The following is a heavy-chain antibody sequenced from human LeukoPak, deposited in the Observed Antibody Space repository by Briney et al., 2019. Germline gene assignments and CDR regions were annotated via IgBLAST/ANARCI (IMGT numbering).Heavy chain of an antibody. V-gene: IGHV5-51*01. CDR3: ARRYYYDSSGYYFDY. J-gene: IGHJ4*02. CDR2: IYPDDSDT. Sequence: GESLKISCKGSGYSFTSYWIGWVRQMPGKGLEWMGIIYPDDSDTRYSPSFQGQVTISADKSISTAYLQWSSLKASDTAMYYCARRYYYDSSGYYFDYWGQGTLVTVSS. D-gene: IGHD3-22*01. CDR1: GYSFTSYW.